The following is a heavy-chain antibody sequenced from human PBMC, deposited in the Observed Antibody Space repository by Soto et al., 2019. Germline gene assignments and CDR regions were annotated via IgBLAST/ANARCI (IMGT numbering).Heavy chain of an antibody. CDR1: GYTLTELS. Sequence: ASVKVSCKVSGYTLTELSMHWVRQAPGKGLEWMGGFDPEDGETIYAQKFQGRVTMTEDTSTDTAYMELSSLRSEDTAVYYCATDLLPPAAYDSSGYSGFIPFVYWGQGTLVTVSS. CDR2: FDPEDGET. D-gene: IGHD3-22*01. J-gene: IGHJ4*02. CDR3: ATDLLPPAAYDSSGYSGFIPFVY. V-gene: IGHV1-24*01.